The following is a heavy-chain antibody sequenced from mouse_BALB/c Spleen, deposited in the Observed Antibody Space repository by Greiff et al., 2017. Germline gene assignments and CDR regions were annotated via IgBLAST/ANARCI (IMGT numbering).Heavy chain of an antibody. Sequence: QVQLKESGPRILQPSQTLSLTCSFSGFSLSTSGMGVSWIRQPSGKGLEWLAHIYWDDDKRYNPSLKSRLTISKDTSSNQVFLKITSVDTADTATYYCARDYYGYKGWYFDVWGAGTTVTVSS. D-gene: IGHD1-2*01. CDR3: ARDYYGYKGWYFDV. CDR1: GFSLSTSGMG. J-gene: IGHJ1*01. CDR2: IYWDDDK. V-gene: IGHV8-12*01.